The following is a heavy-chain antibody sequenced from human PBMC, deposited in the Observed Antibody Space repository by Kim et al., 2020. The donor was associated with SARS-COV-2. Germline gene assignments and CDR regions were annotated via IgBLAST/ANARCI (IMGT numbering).Heavy chain of an antibody. CDR3: ARDFHNGYKHYYFDY. CDR1: GGSISSYY. Sequence: SETLSLTYTVSGGSISSYYWSWIRQPAGKGLEWIGRIYTSGSTNYNPSLKSRVTMSVDTSKNQFSLKLSSVTAADTAVYYCARDFHNGYKHYYFDYWGQGTLVTVSS. D-gene: IGHD5-12*01. J-gene: IGHJ4*02. V-gene: IGHV4-4*07. CDR2: IYTSGST.